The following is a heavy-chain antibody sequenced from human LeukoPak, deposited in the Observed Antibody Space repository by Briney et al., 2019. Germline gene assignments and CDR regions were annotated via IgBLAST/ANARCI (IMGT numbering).Heavy chain of an antibody. CDR1: GFTFSAYS. CDR2: ISYTNTV. Sequence: GGSLRLSCAASGFTFSAYSMNWVRQAPGKGLEWVSYISYTNTVHYADSVHGRFTISRDNAKNSLYLQMNSLRAEDTAVYYCARGVRFLVYYFDYWGQGTLVTVSS. J-gene: IGHJ4*02. CDR3: ARGVRFLVYYFDY. V-gene: IGHV3-69-1*01. D-gene: IGHD3-3*01.